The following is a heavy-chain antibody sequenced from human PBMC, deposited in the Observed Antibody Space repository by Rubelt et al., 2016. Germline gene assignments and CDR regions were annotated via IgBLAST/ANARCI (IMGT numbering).Heavy chain of an antibody. Sequence: QVHLVQSAIEVKKPGASVKISCKTSGYTFTTYGIICVRRAPGQGLEWMGWINTYNDKTNYPQKFQGRVSMTTDSSTNTAYMELRSLRADDTAVYYCARDVRESSNWYEEGNDDWGPGAQVTVSS. D-gene: IGHD1-1*01. V-gene: IGHV1-18*01. J-gene: IGHJ4*02. CDR1: GYTFTTYG. CDR3: ARDVRESSNWYEEGNDD. CDR2: INTYNDKT.